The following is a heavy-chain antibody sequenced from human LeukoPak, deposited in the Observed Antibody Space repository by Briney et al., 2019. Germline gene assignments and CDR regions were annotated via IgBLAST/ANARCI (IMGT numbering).Heavy chain of an antibody. CDR3: ARLQRVTMAGPDYWYFDL. J-gene: IGHJ2*01. Sequence: PSETLSLTCTVSGDSINSYYWSWIRQPPEKGLGWIGYIYYSGTTSYNPSLKGRVTISVDTSKTQFSLKMNSVTAADTAVYYCARLQRVTMAGPDYWYFDLWGRGTLVTVSS. V-gene: IGHV4-59*01. CDR1: GDSINSYY. CDR2: IYYSGTT. D-gene: IGHD6-19*01.